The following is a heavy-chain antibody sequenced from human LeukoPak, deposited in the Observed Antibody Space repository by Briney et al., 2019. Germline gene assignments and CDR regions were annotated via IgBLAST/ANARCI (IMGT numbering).Heavy chain of an antibody. D-gene: IGHD2-2*01. CDR2: ISGSGGST. CDR1: GFTFSSYG. CDR3: AKVRTEPPYYYYYYMDV. Sequence: PGGSLRLSCAASGFTFSSYGMSWVRQAPGKGLEWVSAISGSGGSTYYADSVKGRFTISRDNSKNTLYLQMNSLRAEDTAVYYCAKVRTEPPYYYYYYMDVWGKGTTVTISS. J-gene: IGHJ6*03. V-gene: IGHV3-23*01.